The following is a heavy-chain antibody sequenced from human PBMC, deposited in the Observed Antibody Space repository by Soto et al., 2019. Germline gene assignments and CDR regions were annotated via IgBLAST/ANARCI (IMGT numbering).Heavy chain of an antibody. CDR2: ISAYNGNT. J-gene: IGHJ3*02. CDR3: ARDVGYCSGGSCYPPGLTPPAVDAFDI. Sequence: QVQLVQSGAEVKKPGASVKVSCKASGYTFTSYGISWVRQAPGQGLEWMGWISAYNGNTNYAQKLQGRVTMTTDTSTSTAYMELRGLSSDDTAVYYCARDVGYCSGGSCYPPGLTPPAVDAFDIWGQGTMVTVSS. V-gene: IGHV1-18*01. D-gene: IGHD2-15*01. CDR1: GYTFTSYG.